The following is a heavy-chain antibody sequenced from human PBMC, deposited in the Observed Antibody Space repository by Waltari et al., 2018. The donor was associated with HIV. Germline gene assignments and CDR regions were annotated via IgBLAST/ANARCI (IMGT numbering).Heavy chain of an antibody. CDR2: MNPNSGNT. J-gene: IGHJ4*02. D-gene: IGHD3-10*01. CDR3: AIVIRGVPDY. V-gene: IGHV1-8*01. CDR1: GYTFTNSD. Sequence: QVQLVQSGAEVKKPGASVQFSCEASGYTFTNSDISWVRQATGQGLAWMGWMNPNSGNTGYARSFQGRVTMTRNTSINIAYMELSSLRSDDSAIYYCAIVIRGVPDYWGQGTLVTVSS.